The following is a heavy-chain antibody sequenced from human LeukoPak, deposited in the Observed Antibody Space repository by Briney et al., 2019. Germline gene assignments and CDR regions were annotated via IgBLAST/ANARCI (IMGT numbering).Heavy chain of an antibody. CDR3: ATTDDSAAGPF. CDR2: IKTDGSAI. V-gene: IGHV3-7*01. Sequence: GGSLRLSCAASGFTFGHYWMTWVRQGPGKGLEWVANIKTDGSAILCADSVRGRVNSSRENVKISLSLQMNSLRVEDTAIYYCATTDDSAAGPFWGQGTLVAVSS. J-gene: IGHJ4*02. CDR1: GFTFGHYW. D-gene: IGHD6-13*01.